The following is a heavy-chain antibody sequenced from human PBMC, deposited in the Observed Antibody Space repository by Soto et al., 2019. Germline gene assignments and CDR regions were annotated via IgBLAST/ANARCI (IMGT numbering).Heavy chain of an antibody. J-gene: IGHJ4*02. D-gene: IGHD6-25*01. Sequence: SVKVSCKASGYTFTTYDINWVRQAPGQGLEWMGWMNPYTGKAGYAQKFQGRVTMTRDNSISTAYMELSSLRSEDTAVYYCARRKERSGPNYFDYWGLGSLVTVSS. CDR3: ARRKERSGPNYFDY. CDR2: MNPYTGKA. CDR1: GYTFTTYD. V-gene: IGHV1-8*01.